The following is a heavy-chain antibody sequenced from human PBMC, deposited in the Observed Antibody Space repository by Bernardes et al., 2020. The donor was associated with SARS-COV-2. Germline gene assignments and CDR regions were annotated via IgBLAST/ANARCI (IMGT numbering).Heavy chain of an antibody. J-gene: IGHJ5*02. V-gene: IGHV4-39*01. CDR1: GGSISSSTYY. CDR3: ARHRRITIFGVVTTGGWFDP. D-gene: IGHD3-3*01. Sequence: TLSLTCTVSGGSISSSTYYWGWIRQPPGKGLEWIGSIYYSGSTYYNPSLKSRVTISVDTSKNQFSLKLSSVTAADTAVYYCARHRRITIFGVVTTGGWFDPWGQGTLVTVSS. CDR2: IYYSGST.